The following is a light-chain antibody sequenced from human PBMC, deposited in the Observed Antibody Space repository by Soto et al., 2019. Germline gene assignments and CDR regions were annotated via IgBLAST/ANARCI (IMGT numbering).Light chain of an antibody. CDR1: QSVSSN. CDR3: QHYSASPRT. J-gene: IGKJ1*01. CDR2: SAS. Sequence: EIVMTQSPATLSVSPGERATLSCRASQSVSSNLAWYQQKPGQAPRILIHSASSRATGIPDRFSASGTGTDFTLTISRLEPEDFAVYYCQHYSASPRTFGQGTKVDIK. V-gene: IGKV3D-15*01.